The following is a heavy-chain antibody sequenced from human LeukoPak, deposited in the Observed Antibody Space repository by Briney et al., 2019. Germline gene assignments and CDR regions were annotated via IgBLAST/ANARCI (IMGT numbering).Heavy chain of an antibody. CDR2: IYYSGST. D-gene: IGHD3-16*01. CDR3: ARRGYFDY. J-gene: IGHJ4*02. CDR1: GGSISSYY. Sequence: SETLTLTCTVSGGSISSYYWSWIRQPPGKGLEWIGYIYYSGSTNYNPSLKSRVTISVDTSKNQFSLKLSSVTAADTAVYYCARRGYFDYWGQGTLVTVSS. V-gene: IGHV4-59*08.